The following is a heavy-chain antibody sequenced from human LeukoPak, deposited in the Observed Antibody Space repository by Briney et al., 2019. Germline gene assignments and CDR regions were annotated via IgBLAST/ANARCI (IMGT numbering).Heavy chain of an antibody. V-gene: IGHV4-59*01. Sequence: SETLSLTCSVSGGSISSYYWSWIRQPPGKGLEWIGYIYYSGSTNYNPSLKSRVTISVDTSKNQFSLKLSSVTAADTAVYYCARGGLWFGFSFDYWSQGTLVTVSS. CDR3: ARGGLWFGFSFDY. D-gene: IGHD3-10*01. CDR2: IYYSGST. CDR1: GGSISSYY. J-gene: IGHJ4*02.